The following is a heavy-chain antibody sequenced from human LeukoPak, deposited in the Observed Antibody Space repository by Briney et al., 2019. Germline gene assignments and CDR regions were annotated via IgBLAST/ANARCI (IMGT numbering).Heavy chain of an antibody. CDR2: ISYDGSTK. CDR3: ARETGGAVGSTDFDY. CDR1: GFTFNSYA. V-gene: IGHV3-30*09. D-gene: IGHD3-10*01. Sequence: PGGSLRLSCAASGFTFNSYAIHWVRQAPGKGLEWVAVISYDGSTKYYADSVKGRFAISRDNSKNTLYLQMNSLRAEDTAVYYCARETGGAVGSTDFDYWGQGTLVTVSS. J-gene: IGHJ4*02.